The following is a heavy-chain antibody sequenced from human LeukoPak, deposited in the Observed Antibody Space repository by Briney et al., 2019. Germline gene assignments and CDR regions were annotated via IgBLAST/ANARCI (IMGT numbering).Heavy chain of an antibody. CDR2: ISSSSSTI. CDR3: ARLFCSSTSC. Sequence: GGSLRLSCAASGFTLSSYSMNWVRQAPGKGLEWISYISSSSSTIYYADSVKGRFTISRDNAKNSLYLQMNSLRDEDTAVYYCARLFCSSTSCWGQGTLVTVSS. J-gene: IGHJ4*02. V-gene: IGHV3-48*02. D-gene: IGHD2-2*01. CDR1: GFTLSSYS.